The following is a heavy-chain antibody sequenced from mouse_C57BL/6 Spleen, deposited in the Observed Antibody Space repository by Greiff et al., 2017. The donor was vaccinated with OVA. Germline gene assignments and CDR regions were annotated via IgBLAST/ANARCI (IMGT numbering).Heavy chain of an antibody. V-gene: IGHV1-52*01. CDR1: GYTFTSYW. CDR2: IDPSDSET. J-gene: IGHJ2*01. D-gene: IGHD1-1*01. CDR3: ARGTTVVEEGFDY. Sequence: QVQLQQPGAELVRPGSSVKLSCKASGYTFTSYWMHWVKQRPIQGLEWIGNIDPSDSETHSNQKFKDKATLTVDKSSSTAYMQLSSLTSEDSAVYYCARGTTVVEEGFDYWGQGTTLTVSS.